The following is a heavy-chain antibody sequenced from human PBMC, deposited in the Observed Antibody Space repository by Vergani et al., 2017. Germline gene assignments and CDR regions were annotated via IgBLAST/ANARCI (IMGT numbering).Heavy chain of an antibody. D-gene: IGHD3-9*01. CDR1: GYTFSNYY. Sequence: QVQVVQSGAEVKKSGASVKVSCKTSGYTFSNYYMHWVRQAPGQGLEWMGIINPSGGHTNYAQKFQGRVTMTRDTSTSTVYMELSSLRSEDTAIYYCARGDYGILTGYRYWGQGNLGTVSA. J-gene: IGHJ4*02. CDR2: INPSGGHT. CDR3: ARGDYGILTGYRY. V-gene: IGHV1-46*03.